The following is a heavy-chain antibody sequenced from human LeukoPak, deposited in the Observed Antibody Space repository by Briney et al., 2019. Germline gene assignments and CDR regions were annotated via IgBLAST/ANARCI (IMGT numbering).Heavy chain of an antibody. Sequence: PGGSLRLSCAASGFTFSSYSMNWVRQAPGKGLEWVSSISSSSSYIYYADSVKGRFTISRDNAKNLLYLQMNSLRAEDTAVYYCARASYGSGSYYNDYYYYGMDVWGKGTTVTVSS. J-gene: IGHJ6*04. CDR1: GFTFSSYS. CDR3: ARASYGSGSYYNDYYYYGMDV. CDR2: ISSSSSYI. V-gene: IGHV3-21*01. D-gene: IGHD3-10*01.